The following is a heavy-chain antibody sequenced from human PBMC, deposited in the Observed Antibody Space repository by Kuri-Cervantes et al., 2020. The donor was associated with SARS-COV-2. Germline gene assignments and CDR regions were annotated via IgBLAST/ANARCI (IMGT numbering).Heavy chain of an antibody. D-gene: IGHD2-8*01. CDR3: SLDAFDY. Sequence: SVKVSCKTSGFTFTGSTIQWVRQARGQGLAWIGWIVVGSGGTSYAQEVQDRVTITRDMSTATAYMELRTLRSEDTAVYFCSLDAFDYWGQGTLVTVSS. CDR1: GFTFTGST. CDR2: IVVGSGGT. V-gene: IGHV1-58*02. J-gene: IGHJ4*02.